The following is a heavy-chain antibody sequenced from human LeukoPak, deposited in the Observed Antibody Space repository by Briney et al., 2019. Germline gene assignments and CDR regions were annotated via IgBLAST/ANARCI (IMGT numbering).Heavy chain of an antibody. CDR3: ARVGDYGDYVNWFDP. CDR2: INYSGST. CDR1: GGSISSYY. D-gene: IGHD4-17*01. J-gene: IGHJ5*02. Sequence: SETLSLTCTVSGGSISSYYWSWIRQPPGKGLEWIGYINYSGSTYFNPSLRSRVTILIDIFKNQFSLKMSSVTAADTAIYYCARVGDYGDYVNWFDPWGPGTLVTVSS. V-gene: IGHV4-59*08.